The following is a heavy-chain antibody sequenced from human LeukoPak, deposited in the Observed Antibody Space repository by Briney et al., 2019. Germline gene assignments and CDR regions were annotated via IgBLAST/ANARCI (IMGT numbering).Heavy chain of an antibody. CDR1: GFTSSIYP. V-gene: IGHV3-30*04. Sequence: PGRSLRLSCAASGFTSSIYPMHWVRQAPGKGLEWVAVITFDGTSTYYADSVKGRFTISRDNSKSTLYLLMNSLTDEDTAIYYCASENDAFDIWGPGTVVTVSS. CDR2: ITFDGTST. J-gene: IGHJ3*02. CDR3: ASENDAFDI.